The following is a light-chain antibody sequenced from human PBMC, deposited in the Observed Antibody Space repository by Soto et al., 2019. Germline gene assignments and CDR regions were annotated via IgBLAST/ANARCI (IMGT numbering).Light chain of an antibody. J-gene: IGKJ1*01. CDR3: QQYSSYPET. Sequence: DIQMTHSPSTLSASVEDRVTITCRASQSISSWLAWYQQKPGKAPNLLIYEASRLESAVPSRFSGSASGTEFTLTINSLQPDDFATYFCQQYSSYPETFGQGTKV. V-gene: IGKV1-5*03. CDR1: QSISSW. CDR2: EAS.